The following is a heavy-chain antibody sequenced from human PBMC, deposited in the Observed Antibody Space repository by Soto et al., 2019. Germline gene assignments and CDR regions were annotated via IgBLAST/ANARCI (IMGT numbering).Heavy chain of an antibody. J-gene: IGHJ4*02. CDR3: ARPSGSYGDYAWSLKD. Sequence: QIQLVQSGAEVKKPGASVKVSCKASGYPFTGYSVGWVRQAPGQGPEWMGWLSAYSGDTYYAQMFQARLTMTTAAYTSTAYMDLRSLRSDDTAVYYCARPSGSYGDYAWSLKDWGQGTLVTVSS. D-gene: IGHD4-17*01. CDR1: GYPFTGYS. V-gene: IGHV1-18*01. CDR2: LSAYSGDT.